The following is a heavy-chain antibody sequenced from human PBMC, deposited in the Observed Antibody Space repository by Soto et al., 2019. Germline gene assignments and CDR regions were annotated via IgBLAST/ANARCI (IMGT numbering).Heavy chain of an antibody. J-gene: IGHJ5*02. Sequence: QLQLQESGPGLVKPSETLSLTCTVSGGSISSSSYYWGWIRQPPGKGLEWIGSIYYSGSTYYNPSHTGRITISVDTSKNQFSLKLSSVTAADTAVYYCASPKIAFYNWFDPWGQGTLVTVSS. V-gene: IGHV4-39*01. D-gene: IGHD3-3*02. CDR1: GGSISSSSYY. CDR2: IYYSGST. CDR3: ASPKIAFYNWFDP.